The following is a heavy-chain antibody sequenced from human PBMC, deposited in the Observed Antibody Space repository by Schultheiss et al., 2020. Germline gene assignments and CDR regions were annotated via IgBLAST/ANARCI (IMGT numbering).Heavy chain of an antibody. J-gene: IGHJ4*01. CDR1: GYTFTGYY. D-gene: IGHD3-10*01. CDR3: AKDPRNNWADSGHCFGS. CDR2: INPNSGGT. Sequence: ASVKVSCKASGYTFTGYYMHWVRQAPGQGLEWMGWINPNSGGTNYAQKFQGRVTMTTDTSTSTAYMELRSLRSDDTAIYYCAKDPRNNWADSGHCFGSWGQGTLVTVSS. V-gene: IGHV1-2*02.